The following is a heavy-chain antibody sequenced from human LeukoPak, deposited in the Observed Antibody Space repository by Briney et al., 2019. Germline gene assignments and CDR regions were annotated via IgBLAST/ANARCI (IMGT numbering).Heavy chain of an antibody. J-gene: IGHJ3*02. Sequence: ASVTVSCKASGYTFTVYYMHWVRQAPGQGLEWMGWINPNSGGTNYAQKFQGRVTMTRDTSISTAYMELSRLRSDDTAVYYCARDPRGGNYQTFDIWGQGTMVTVSS. V-gene: IGHV1-2*02. CDR2: INPNSGGT. CDR1: GYTFTVYY. CDR3: ARDPRGGNYQTFDI. D-gene: IGHD1-26*01.